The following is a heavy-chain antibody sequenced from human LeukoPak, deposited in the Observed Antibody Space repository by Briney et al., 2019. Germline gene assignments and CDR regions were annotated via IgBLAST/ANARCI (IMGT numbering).Heavy chain of an antibody. CDR3: ARDQYCSSTSCFPFDY. V-gene: IGHV4-30-2*01. D-gene: IGHD2-2*01. J-gene: IGHJ4*02. Sequence: PSQTLSLTCAVSGGSISSGGYSWSWIRQPPGQGLEWIGYIYHSGSTYYNPSLKSRVTISVDRSKNQFSLKLSSVTAADTAVYYCARDQYCSSTSCFPFDYWGQGTLVTVSS. CDR1: GGSISSGGYS. CDR2: IYHSGST.